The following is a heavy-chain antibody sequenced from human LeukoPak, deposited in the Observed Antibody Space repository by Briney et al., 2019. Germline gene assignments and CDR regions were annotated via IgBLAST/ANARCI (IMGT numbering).Heavy chain of an antibody. CDR1: GGSFSGYY. CDR3: ARGIAVAGYYYYGMDV. J-gene: IGHJ6*02. D-gene: IGHD6-19*01. CDR2: INHSEST. Sequence: SETLSLTCAVYGGSFSGYYWSWIRQPPGKGLEWIGEINHSESTNYNPSLKSRVTISVDTSKNQFSLKLSSVTAADTAVYYCARGIAVAGYYYYGMDVWGQGTTVTVSS. V-gene: IGHV4-34*01.